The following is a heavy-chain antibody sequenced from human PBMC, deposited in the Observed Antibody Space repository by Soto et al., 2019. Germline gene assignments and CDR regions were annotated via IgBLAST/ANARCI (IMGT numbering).Heavy chain of an antibody. CDR3: ALLRFLEWLLSNRYYYYGMDV. J-gene: IGHJ6*02. V-gene: IGHV3-23*01. Sequence: GSLRLSCAASGFTFSIYAMSWVRQAPGKGLEWVSAISGSGGSTYYADSVKGRFTISRDNSKNTLYLQMNSLRAEDTAVYYCALLRFLEWLLSNRYYYYGMDVWGQGTTVTV. CDR1: GFTFSIYA. D-gene: IGHD3-3*01. CDR2: ISGSGGST.